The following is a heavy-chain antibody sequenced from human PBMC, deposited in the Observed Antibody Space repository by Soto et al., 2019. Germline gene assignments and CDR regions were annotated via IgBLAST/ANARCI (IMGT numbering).Heavy chain of an antibody. D-gene: IGHD3-10*01. V-gene: IGHV4-34*01. Sequence: SETLSLTCAVYGGSFSGYYWSWIRQPPGKGLEWIGEINHSGSTNYNPSLKSRVTISVDSSKNQFFLNLRSMTAADTAVYYCARDAKSYYYDTTKYYFDNWGQGVLVTVSS. CDR2: INHSGST. CDR3: ARDAKSYYYDTTKYYFDN. CDR1: GGSFSGYY. J-gene: IGHJ4*02.